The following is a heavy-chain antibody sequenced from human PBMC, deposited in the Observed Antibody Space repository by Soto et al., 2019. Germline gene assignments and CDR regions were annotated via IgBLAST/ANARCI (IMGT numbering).Heavy chain of an antibody. Sequence: QVQLQESGPGLVKPSETLSLTCTVSGGSISSYYWSWIRQPPGKGLEWIGYIYYSGSTNYNPSRKSRVTISVDTSKNQFSLKLSAVTAADTAVYYCARRYGASLDYWGQGTLVTVSS. V-gene: IGHV4-59*01. CDR3: ARRYGASLDY. CDR2: IYYSGST. J-gene: IGHJ4*02. CDR1: GGSISSYY. D-gene: IGHD4-17*01.